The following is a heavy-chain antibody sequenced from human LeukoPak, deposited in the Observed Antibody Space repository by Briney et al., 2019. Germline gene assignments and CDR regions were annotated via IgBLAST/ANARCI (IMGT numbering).Heavy chain of an antibody. CDR1: GGSITSHY. D-gene: IGHD5-24*01. Sequence: TSQTLSLTCTVSGGSITSHYWSWVRQPPGKGLEWIAYIYYSGSANHNPSLKSRVTTSVDTSKNQFSLKLKSVTAADTAVYYCARQLSDGYSYGPFDYWGQGALVTVSS. J-gene: IGHJ4*02. CDR3: ARQLSDGYSYGPFDY. V-gene: IGHV4-59*08. CDR2: IYYSGSA.